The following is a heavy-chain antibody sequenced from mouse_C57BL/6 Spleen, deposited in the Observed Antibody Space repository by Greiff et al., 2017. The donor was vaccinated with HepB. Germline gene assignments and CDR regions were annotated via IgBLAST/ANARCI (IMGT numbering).Heavy chain of an antibody. J-gene: IGHJ3*01. V-gene: IGHV5-4*01. CDR1: GFTFCSYA. Sequence: EVQLVESGGGLVKPGGSLKLSCAASGFTFCSYAMSWVRQTPEKRLEWVATISDGGSYTYYPDNVKGRFTISRDNAKNNLYLQMSHLKSEDTAMYYCAGGDDYDGGFAYWGQGTLVTVSA. CDR2: ISDGGSYT. CDR3: AGGDDYDGGFAY. D-gene: IGHD2-4*01.